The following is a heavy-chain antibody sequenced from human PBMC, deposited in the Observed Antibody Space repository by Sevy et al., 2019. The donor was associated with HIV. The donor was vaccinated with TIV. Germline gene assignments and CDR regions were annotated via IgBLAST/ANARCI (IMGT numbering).Heavy chain of an antibody. CDR3: APPVLVTGG. V-gene: IGHV3-64*01. Sequence: GGSLRLSCAASGFTFSTYAMYWVRQAPGKGLEYVSAISGGGGNTYYGTSVKGRFTVSRDNAKNTLYLQMGSLRAEDMAVYYCAPPVLVTGGWGQGTLVTVSS. CDR2: ISGGGGNT. D-gene: IGHD2-8*02. CDR1: GFTFSTYA. J-gene: IGHJ4*02.